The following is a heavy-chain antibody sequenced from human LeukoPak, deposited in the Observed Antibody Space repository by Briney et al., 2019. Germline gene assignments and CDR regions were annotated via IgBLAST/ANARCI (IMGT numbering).Heavy chain of an antibody. CDR1: GFTFSSYA. Sequence: GGSLRLSCAASGFTFSSYAMSWVRQAPGKGLEWVSAISGSGGSTYYADSVKGRFTISRDNSKNTLYLQMNSLRAEDTAVYYCAKGNSLRYFDWLLLVGAFGIWGQGTMVTVSS. V-gene: IGHV3-23*01. CDR3: AKGNSLRYFDWLLLVGAFGI. CDR2: ISGSGGST. J-gene: IGHJ3*02. D-gene: IGHD3-9*01.